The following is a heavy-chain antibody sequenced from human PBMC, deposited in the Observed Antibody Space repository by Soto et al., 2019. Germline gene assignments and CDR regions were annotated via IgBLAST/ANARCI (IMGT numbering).Heavy chain of an antibody. V-gene: IGHV3-23*01. Sequence: EVQLLESGGGLVQPGGSLRLTCAASGFTFETYVMTWVRQTPGKGLEWVSAIDAGGIGTYYAGSVKGRFTISRDNLENTLFLQMENLKVEDTAVYYCAKGVSDVNWFAEYWGQGILVTGSS. D-gene: IGHD3-10*01. CDR1: GFTFETYV. J-gene: IGHJ4*02. CDR3: AKGVSDVNWFAEY. CDR2: IDAGGIGT.